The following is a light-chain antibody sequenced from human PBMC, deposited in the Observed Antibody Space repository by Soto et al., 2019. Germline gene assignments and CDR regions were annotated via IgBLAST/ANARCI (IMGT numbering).Light chain of an antibody. CDR1: QSLSRNY. Sequence: EIVLTQSPVTLCLSPGERATLSCRASQSLSRNYIAWYQHRPGQAPRLLIYGASSRATGIPDRFSGIGSGAVFTLTIAGLEPEDFAVYYCQQYDTSPPITFGQGTRLEIK. J-gene: IGKJ5*01. CDR3: QQYDTSPPIT. V-gene: IGKV3-20*01. CDR2: GAS.